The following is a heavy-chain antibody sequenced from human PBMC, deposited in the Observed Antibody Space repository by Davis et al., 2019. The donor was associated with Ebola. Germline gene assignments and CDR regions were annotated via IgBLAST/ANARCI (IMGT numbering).Heavy chain of an antibody. Sequence: GESLKISCAASGFTFSSYWMHWVRQAPGKGLVWVSRIKTDGSYTNYADSVKGRFAIFRDNAKNTLYLHMNALTAEDTALYYCAKLRSHDYTDSSDDFYLDLWGRGTLVTVSS. CDR1: GFTFSSYW. CDR2: IKTDGSYT. V-gene: IGHV3-74*01. J-gene: IGHJ2*01. D-gene: IGHD3-16*01. CDR3: AKLRSHDYTDSSDDFYLDL.